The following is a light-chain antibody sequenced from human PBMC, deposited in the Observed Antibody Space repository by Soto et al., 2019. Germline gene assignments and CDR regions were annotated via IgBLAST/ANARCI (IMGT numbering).Light chain of an antibody. V-gene: IGKV3D-20*02. CDR2: GAS. CDR3: HQRQYWPPIT. Sequence: EIVLTPSPGTLSLSPVERATLSCRASQSVSNNYLAWYQQKPGQAPRLLIYGASNRATGIPDRFSGSGSGTDFTLTISRLEPEDFAVYYCHQRQYWPPITFGQGTRLEIK. CDR1: QSVSNNY. J-gene: IGKJ5*01.